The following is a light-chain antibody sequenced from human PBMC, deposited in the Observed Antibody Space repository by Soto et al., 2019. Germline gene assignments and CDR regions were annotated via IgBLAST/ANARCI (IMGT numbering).Light chain of an antibody. CDR1: QSVSSY. CDR3: QQGSNWPLT. CDR2: GAS. V-gene: IGKV3-11*01. Sequence: EIVLTQSPATLSLSPGERATLSCRASQSVSSYLAWHQQKPGQAPRLLIYGASNRATGIPARFSGSGSGTDFTLTISSLEAEDFAVYYCQQGSNWPLTFGGGTKVEIK. J-gene: IGKJ4*01.